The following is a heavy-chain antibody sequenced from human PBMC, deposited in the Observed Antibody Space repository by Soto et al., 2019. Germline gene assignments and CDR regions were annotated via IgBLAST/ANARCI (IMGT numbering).Heavy chain of an antibody. Sequence: EVQLLESGGGLVQPGGSLRLSCAASGFTFGSHGMSWVRQAPGQGLELVSSISSGGTLTFYADSLKGRLTISRDNSKNTLYLQMDSLRAEDTALYYCAKGRPVDSDVFDLWGKGTMVTVSS. CDR1: GFTFGSHG. V-gene: IGHV3-23*01. D-gene: IGHD2-21*01. CDR2: ISSGGTLT. CDR3: AKGRPVDSDVFDL. J-gene: IGHJ3*01.